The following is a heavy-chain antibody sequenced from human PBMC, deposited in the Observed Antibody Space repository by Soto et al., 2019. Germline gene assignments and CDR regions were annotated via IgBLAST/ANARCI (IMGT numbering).Heavy chain of an antibody. CDR1: GFTFRRNW. J-gene: IGHJ4*02. CDR2: INSDGSST. CDR3: ARDRGSGWYNYFDY. Sequence: GGSLRLSCAASGFTFRRNWMHWVRQAPGKGLVWVSRINSDGSSTSYADSVKGRFTISRDNAKNTLYLQMNTLRVEDTAVYYCARDRGSGWYNYFDYCGQGTQVTVYS. V-gene: IGHV3-74*01. D-gene: IGHD6-19*01.